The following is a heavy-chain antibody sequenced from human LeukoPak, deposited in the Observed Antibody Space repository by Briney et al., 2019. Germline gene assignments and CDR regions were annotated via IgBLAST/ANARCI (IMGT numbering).Heavy chain of an antibody. J-gene: IGHJ4*02. V-gene: IGHV3-21*01. Sequence: GGSLRLSCAASGFTFSSYSMNWVRQTPGKGLEWVSSISSSSSYIYYADSVKGRFTISRDNAKNSLYLQMNSLRVEDTDVYYCARDISGSWSFDYWGQGTLVTVSS. D-gene: IGHD1-26*01. CDR3: ARDISGSWSFDY. CDR2: ISSSSSYI. CDR1: GFTFSSYS.